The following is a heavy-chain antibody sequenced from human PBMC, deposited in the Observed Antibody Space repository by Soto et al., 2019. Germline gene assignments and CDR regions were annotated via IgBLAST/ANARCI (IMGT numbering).Heavy chain of an antibody. J-gene: IGHJ4*02. Sequence: PGGSLRLYCVASVFTVSSDWMHWVRKAPGKGLVWVAHIKSDGSDTKYADSVKGRFTISRDNAKNSVYLQMNSLRTEDTAVYYCARAAPFNYGGNSGFDCWGQGTLVTVSS. CDR1: VFTVSSDW. CDR3: ARAAPFNYGGNSGFDC. CDR2: IKSDGSDT. V-gene: IGHV3-74*03. D-gene: IGHD4-17*01.